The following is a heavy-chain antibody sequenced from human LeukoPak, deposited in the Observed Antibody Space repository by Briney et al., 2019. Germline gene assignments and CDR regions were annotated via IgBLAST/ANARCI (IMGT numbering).Heavy chain of an antibody. Sequence: SETLSLACSVSGAVSSRYYWSWVRQHLGCGLEGLGYIFYSGHSNYNPSLASRICMSVDTSKAQFSLELTSVTAADTVVYYCARIDPLGFFDQWGPGTLVTVSS. CDR3: ARIDPLGFFDQ. CDR2: IFYSGHS. J-gene: IGHJ4*02. D-gene: IGHD6-25*01. V-gene: IGHV4-59*12. CDR1: GAVSSRYY.